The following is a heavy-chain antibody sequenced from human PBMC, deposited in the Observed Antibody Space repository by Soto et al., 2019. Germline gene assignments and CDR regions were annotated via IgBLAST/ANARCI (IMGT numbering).Heavy chain of an antibody. CDR3: AREDILGARSFDY. V-gene: IGHV3-21*01. Sequence: GGSLRLSCAASGFTFSSYSMNWVRQAPGKGLEWVSSISGSGNYTHYADFLRGRFTISRDNAKTSLYLQMNSLRDEDTAVYYCAREDILGARSFDYWGQGTLVTVSS. CDR2: ISGSGNYT. CDR1: GFTFSSYS. D-gene: IGHD1-26*01. J-gene: IGHJ4*02.